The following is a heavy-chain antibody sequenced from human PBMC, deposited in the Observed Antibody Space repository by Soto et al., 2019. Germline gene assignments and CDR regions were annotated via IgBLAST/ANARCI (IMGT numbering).Heavy chain of an antibody. D-gene: IGHD3-10*01. CDR2: ISPGDYNT. CDR3: ARHRDYYGSGSYKIYYGMDV. V-gene: IGHV5-51*01. Sequence: PGEPMKTCCKGAGYCFTSYRIGGVRQLPGKGLEWVGIISPGDYNTRYSPSFQGQVTISADKSISTAYLQWSSLKASDTAMYYCARHRDYYGSGSYKIYYGMDVWGQGTTVTVSS. J-gene: IGHJ6*02. CDR1: GYCFTSYR.